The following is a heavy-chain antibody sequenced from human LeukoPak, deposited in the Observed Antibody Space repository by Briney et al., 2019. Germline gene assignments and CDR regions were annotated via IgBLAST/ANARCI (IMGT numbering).Heavy chain of an antibody. CDR2: IRSKAYGGTT. V-gene: IGHV3-49*04. D-gene: IGHD2-2*01. J-gene: IGHJ4*02. Sequence: GGSLRLSCTASGFTFGDYAMSWDRQAPGKGLEWVGFIRSKAYGGTTEYAASVKGRFTISRDDSKSIAYLQMNSLKTEDTAVYYCTRDASEFDYWGQGTLVTVSS. CDR3: TRDASEFDY. CDR1: GFTFGDYA.